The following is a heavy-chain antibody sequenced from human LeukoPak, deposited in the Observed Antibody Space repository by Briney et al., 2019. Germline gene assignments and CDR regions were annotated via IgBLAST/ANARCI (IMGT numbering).Heavy chain of an antibody. V-gene: IGHV4-30-4*01. D-gene: IGHD3-10*01. Sequence: PSQTLSLTCTVSGGSISSGDYYYWSWIRQPPGKGLEWIGNIYHSGSPYYNPSLKSRVTISVDTSKNQFSLKLTSATAADTAVYYCARGGSGSSYWGQGTLVTVSS. CDR3: ARGGSGSSY. CDR1: GGSISSGDYY. CDR2: IYHSGSP. J-gene: IGHJ4*02.